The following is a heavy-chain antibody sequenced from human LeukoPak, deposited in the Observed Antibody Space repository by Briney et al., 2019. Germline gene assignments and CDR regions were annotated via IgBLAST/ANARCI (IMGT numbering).Heavy chain of an antibody. CDR1: GYTFTAYY. CDR2: INPNSGDT. CDR3: ARDRMGDCATTSCYLAY. J-gene: IGHJ4*02. V-gene: IGHV1-2*02. Sequence: ASVKVSCKASGYTFTAYYLHWVRQAPGQGLEWMGWINPNSGDTNYAQKFRGRVTMTRDTSITTAYMELSRLTSDNTAIYYCARDRMGDCATTSCYLAYWGQGTLVTVSS. D-gene: IGHD2-2*01.